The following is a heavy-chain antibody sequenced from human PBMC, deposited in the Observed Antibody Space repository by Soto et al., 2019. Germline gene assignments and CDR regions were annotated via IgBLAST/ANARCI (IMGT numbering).Heavy chain of an antibody. CDR3: AKPFGSGSYYTYYFDY. V-gene: IGHV3-9*01. CDR1: GFTFDDYA. CDR2: ILWNSGVV. Sequence: EVQLVESGGGLVQPGRSLRLSCAASGFTFDDYAMHWVRQAPGKGLEWVSGILWNSGVVAYADSVKGRFTISRDNAKNSLDLQLNSLRVEDTALYYCAKPFGSGSYYTYYFDYWGQGTLVTVSS. D-gene: IGHD3-10*01. J-gene: IGHJ4*02.